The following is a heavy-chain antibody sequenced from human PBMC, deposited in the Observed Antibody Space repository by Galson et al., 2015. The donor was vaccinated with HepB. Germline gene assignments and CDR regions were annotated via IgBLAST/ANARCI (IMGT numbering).Heavy chain of an antibody. CDR3: TRDGAGGIAAAGTRVLDY. CDR1: GFTFGDYA. V-gene: IGHV3-49*03. D-gene: IGHD6-13*01. Sequence: LRLSCAASGFTFGDYAMSWFRQAPGKGLEWVGFIRSKAYGGTTEYAASVKGRFTISRDDSKSIAYLQMNSLKTEDTAVYYCTRDGAGGIAAAGTRVLDYWGQGTLVTVSS. J-gene: IGHJ4*02. CDR2: IRSKAYGGTT.